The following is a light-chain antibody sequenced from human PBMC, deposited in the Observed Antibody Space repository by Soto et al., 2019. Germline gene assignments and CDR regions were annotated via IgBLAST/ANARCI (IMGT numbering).Light chain of an antibody. CDR3: QQRSNWIT. Sequence: EIVWTQCPATLALSPGERATLSCRASQSVSSYLAWYQQKPGQAPRLLIYDASNRATGIPARFSGSGSGTGFTLTISSLEPEDFAVYYCQQRSNWITLGQGTRLEIK. CDR2: DAS. V-gene: IGKV3-11*01. CDR1: QSVSSY. J-gene: IGKJ5*01.